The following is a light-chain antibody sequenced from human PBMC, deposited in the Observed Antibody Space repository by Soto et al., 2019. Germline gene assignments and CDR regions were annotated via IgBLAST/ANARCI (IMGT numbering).Light chain of an antibody. CDR2: DVS. V-gene: IGLV2-14*03. CDR1: SSDVGGYDY. J-gene: IGLJ2*01. Sequence: QSVLTQPASVSGSPGQSVTISCTGTSSDVGGYDYVSWYQQHPGTAPKLMIYDVSDRPSGVSNRFSGSKSGNTASLTISGLQAEDEADYYCSSYTRSTTLVVFGGGTKLTVL. CDR3: SSYTRSTTLVV.